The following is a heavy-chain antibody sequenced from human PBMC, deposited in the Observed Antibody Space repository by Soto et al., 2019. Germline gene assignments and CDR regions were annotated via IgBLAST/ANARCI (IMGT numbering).Heavy chain of an antibody. V-gene: IGHV3-53*01. J-gene: IGHJ4*02. Sequence: DVQLLESGGGLVQPGGSLKLSCAATGFTVSRSMSWVRQAPGRGLECVSFIYDDGNTYYTDSVKGRFTISRDISKNTLYLQMDSLRVEDTAVYFCARDASGPFDYWGQGTPVTVSS. D-gene: IGHD6-25*01. CDR3: ARDASGPFDY. CDR1: GFTVSRS. CDR2: IYDDGNT.